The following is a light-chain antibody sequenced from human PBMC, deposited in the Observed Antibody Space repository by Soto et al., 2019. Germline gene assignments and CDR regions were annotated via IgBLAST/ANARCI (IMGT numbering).Light chain of an antibody. CDR2: NVS. V-gene: IGLV2-14*03. Sequence: QSALTQPASVSGSPGQSITISCIGTSSDIGGYNFVSWYQHHPGKPPKLMISNVSQRPSGVSSRFSGSKSGSTASLTISGLQAEDEAFYYCVSYTTSSTVVFGGGTKVTVL. CDR3: VSYTTSSTVV. CDR1: SSDIGGYNF. J-gene: IGLJ3*02.